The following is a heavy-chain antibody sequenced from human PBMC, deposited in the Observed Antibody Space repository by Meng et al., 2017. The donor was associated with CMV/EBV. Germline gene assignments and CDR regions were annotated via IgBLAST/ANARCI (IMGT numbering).Heavy chain of an antibody. Sequence: GESLKISCAASGFTFSSYSMNWVRQAPGKGLEWVSSISSSSSYIYYADSVKSRFTISRDNAKNSLYLQMNSLRAEDTAVYYCPRERPADYDFWSGYTLNYYYYGMDVWGQGTTVTVSS. J-gene: IGHJ6*02. D-gene: IGHD3-3*01. CDR2: ISSSSSYI. CDR1: GFTFSSYS. CDR3: PRERPADYDFWSGYTLNYYYYGMDV. V-gene: IGHV3-21*01.